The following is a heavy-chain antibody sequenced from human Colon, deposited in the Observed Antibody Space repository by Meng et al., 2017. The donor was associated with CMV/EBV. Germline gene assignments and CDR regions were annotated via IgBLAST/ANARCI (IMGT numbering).Heavy chain of an antibody. D-gene: IGHD3-16*01. CDR3: ASHSSYVWGSHH. CDR1: WYNCTGYD. Sequence: QRVRAGAEGRCPVCSLKVSCKASWYNCTGYDLQLVRQTPGQGLEWMGRMDPTPGRKDYSQKFTGTVTMTRDTSISTAYLGLSRLTSDDTAVYYCASHSSYVWGSHHWGQGTLVTVSS. V-gene: IGHV1-2*02. CDR2: MDPTPGRK. J-gene: IGHJ1*01.